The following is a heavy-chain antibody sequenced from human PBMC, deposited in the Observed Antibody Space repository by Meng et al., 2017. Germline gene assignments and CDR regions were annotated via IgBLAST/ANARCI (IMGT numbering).Heavy chain of an antibody. CDR1: GGSLSVYD. Sequence: CGARLFQPSETRSLTWAVYGGSLSVYDWNWIRQPPGKVLELIGEINHSGSTNYYPYLKSRVTISVDTSKNQFSLKLSSVTAADTAVYYCARGRSMITFGGVIAGVFFDYWGQGTLVTVSS. D-gene: IGHD3-16*02. CDR2: INHSGST. CDR3: ARGRSMITFGGVIAGVFFDY. J-gene: IGHJ4*02. V-gene: IGHV4-34*01.